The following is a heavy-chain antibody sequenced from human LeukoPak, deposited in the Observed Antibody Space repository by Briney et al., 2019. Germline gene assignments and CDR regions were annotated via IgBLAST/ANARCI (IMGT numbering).Heavy chain of an antibody. CDR1: GGTFSSYA. CDR3: ARDEPRDDSSVSRYFDL. D-gene: IGHD3-22*01. V-gene: IGHV1-69*13. Sequence: GASVKVSCKASGGTFSSYAISWVRQAPGQGLEWMGGIIPIFGTANYAQKFQGRVTITADESTSTAYMELSSLRSEDTAVYYCARDEPRDDSSVSRYFDLWGRGTLVTVSS. CDR2: IIPIFGTA. J-gene: IGHJ2*01.